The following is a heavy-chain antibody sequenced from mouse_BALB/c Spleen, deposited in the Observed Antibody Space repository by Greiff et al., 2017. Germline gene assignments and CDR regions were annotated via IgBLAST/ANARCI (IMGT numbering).Heavy chain of an antibody. V-gene: IGHV1S81*02. J-gene: IGHJ4*01. CDR1: GYTFTSYW. Sequence: QVQLQQPGAELVKPGASVKLSCKASGYTFTSYWMHWVKQRPGQGLEWIGEINPSNGRTNYNEKFKSKATLTVDKSSSTAYMQLSSLTSEDSAVYYCAVWFRDYWGQGTSVTVSS. CDR3: AVWFRDY. D-gene: IGHD2-10*02. CDR2: INPSNGRT.